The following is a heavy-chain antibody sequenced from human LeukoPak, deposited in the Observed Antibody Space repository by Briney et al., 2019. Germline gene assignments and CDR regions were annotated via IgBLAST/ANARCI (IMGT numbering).Heavy chain of an antibody. Sequence: SETLSLTCTVSGGSISSYYWSWIRQPSGKGLEWIGYIYYSGSTNYNPSLKSRVTISVDTSKNQFSLKLSSVTAADTAVYYCASIPRIVGATGAFDIWGQGTMVTVSS. D-gene: IGHD1-26*01. CDR3: ASIPRIVGATGAFDI. CDR2: IYYSGST. CDR1: GGSISSYY. V-gene: IGHV4-59*08. J-gene: IGHJ3*02.